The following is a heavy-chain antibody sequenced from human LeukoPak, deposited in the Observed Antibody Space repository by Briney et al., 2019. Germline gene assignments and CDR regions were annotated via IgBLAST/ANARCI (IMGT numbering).Heavy chain of an antibody. CDR3: AKSTLAAAGTGYYYYGMDV. V-gene: IGHV3-23*01. J-gene: IGHJ6*02. Sequence: GGSLRLSCATSGFTFSSYAMSWVRQAPGKGLEWVSAISGGGGSTYYADSVKGRFTISRDNSKSTLYLQMNSLRAEDTAVYYCAKSTLAAAGTGYYYYGMDVWGQGTTVTVSS. CDR1: GFTFSSYA. D-gene: IGHD6-13*01. CDR2: ISGGGGST.